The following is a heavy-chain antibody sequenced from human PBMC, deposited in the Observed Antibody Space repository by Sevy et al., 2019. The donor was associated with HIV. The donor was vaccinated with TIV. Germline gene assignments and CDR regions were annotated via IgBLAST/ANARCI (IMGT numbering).Heavy chain of an antibody. CDR3: TRDWDYADY. D-gene: IGHD1-7*01. J-gene: IGHJ4*02. V-gene: IGHV3-49*04. Sequence: GGSLRLSCTASGFTFGDYAMGWVRQVPGKGVEWVGFIRKKAYGGTTEYAASVKGRFSISRDDSKSIVYLQMNSLRVEDTAVYYCTRDWDYADYWGQGTLVTVSS. CDR1: GFTFGDYA. CDR2: IRKKAYGGTT.